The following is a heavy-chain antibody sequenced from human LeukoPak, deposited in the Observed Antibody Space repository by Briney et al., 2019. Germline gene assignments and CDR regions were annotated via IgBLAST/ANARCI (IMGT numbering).Heavy chain of an antibody. J-gene: IGHJ5*02. V-gene: IGHV4-59*01. D-gene: IGHD6-13*01. CDR3: ARDYWVAAAGTTVWFDP. CDR2: IYYSGST. CDR1: GGSISSYY. Sequence: SETLSLTCTVSGGSISSYYWSWIRQPPGKGLEWIGYIYYSGSTNYNPSLKSRVTTSVDTSKNQFSLKLSSVTAADTAVYYCARDYWVAAAGTTVWFDPWGQGTLVTVSS.